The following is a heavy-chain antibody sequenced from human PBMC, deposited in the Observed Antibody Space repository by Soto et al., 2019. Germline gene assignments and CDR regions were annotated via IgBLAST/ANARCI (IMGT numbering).Heavy chain of an antibody. J-gene: IGHJ4*02. CDR3: ARGVAGSGFDL. Sequence: SETLSLTCAVYGGSFSGYYWSWILQPPGKGLEWIGEINHSGSTNYNPSLKSRVTISVDTSKNQFSLKLSSVTAADTAVYYCARGVAGSGFDLWGQETLVTVSS. D-gene: IGHD2-15*01. CDR2: INHSGST. CDR1: GGSFSGYY. V-gene: IGHV4-34*01.